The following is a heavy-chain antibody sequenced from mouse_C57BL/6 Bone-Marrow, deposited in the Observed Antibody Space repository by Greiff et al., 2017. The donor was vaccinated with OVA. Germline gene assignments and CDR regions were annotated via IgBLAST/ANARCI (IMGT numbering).Heavy chain of an antibody. CDR3: ARTGGDYSWFAY. Sequence: SLKNRISITRDTSKNQFFLKLNSVTTEDTATYYCARTGGDYSWFAYWGQGTLVTVSA. D-gene: IGHD1-1*01. V-gene: IGHV3-6*01. J-gene: IGHJ3*01.